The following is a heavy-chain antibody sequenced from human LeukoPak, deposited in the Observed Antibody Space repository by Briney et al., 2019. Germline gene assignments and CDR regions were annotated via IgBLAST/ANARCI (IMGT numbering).Heavy chain of an antibody. Sequence: GGSLRLSCAASGFTFSSYAMSWVRQAPGKGLEGVSAISGSGGNTYYADSVKGRFTISRDNSKNTLYLQMNSLRAEDTAVYYCAKRLLVRGVVPDAFDIWGQGTMVTISS. D-gene: IGHD3-10*01. CDR2: ISGSGGNT. CDR3: AKRLLVRGVVPDAFDI. CDR1: GFTFSSYA. J-gene: IGHJ3*02. V-gene: IGHV3-23*01.